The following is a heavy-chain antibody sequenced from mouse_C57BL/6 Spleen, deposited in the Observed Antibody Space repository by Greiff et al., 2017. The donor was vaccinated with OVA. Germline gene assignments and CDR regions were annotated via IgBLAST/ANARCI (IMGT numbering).Heavy chain of an antibody. D-gene: IGHD2-4*01. CDR3: ARDPTMITRYAMDY. CDR1: GYSITSGYY. Sequence: EVKLVESGPGLVKPSQSLSLTCSVTGYSITSGYYWNWIRQFPGNKLEWMGYISYDGSNNYNPSLKNRISITRDTSKNQFFLKLNSVTTEDTATYYCARDPTMITRYAMDYWGQGTSVTVSS. CDR2: ISYDGSN. V-gene: IGHV3-6*01. J-gene: IGHJ4*01.